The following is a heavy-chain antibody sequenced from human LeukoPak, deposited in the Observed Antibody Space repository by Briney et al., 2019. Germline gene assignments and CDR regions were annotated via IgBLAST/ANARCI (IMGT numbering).Heavy chain of an antibody. CDR1: GYAFTAYY. CDR2: INPNSGGT. J-gene: IGHJ4*02. D-gene: IGHD1-26*01. V-gene: IGHV1-2*02. Sequence: GASVKVSCKASGYAFTAYYMHWVRQAPGQGLEWMGWINPNSGGTNYAQKFQGRVTMARDTSSNTAYMELSRLGSDDTAVYYCATFSRSGSLYYFDYWGQGTLVTVSS. CDR3: ATFSRSGSLYYFDY.